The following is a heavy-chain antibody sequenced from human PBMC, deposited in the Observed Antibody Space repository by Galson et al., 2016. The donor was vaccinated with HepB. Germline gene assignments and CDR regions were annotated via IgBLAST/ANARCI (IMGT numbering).Heavy chain of an antibody. V-gene: IGHV4-59*01. CDR1: GGSISRYY. J-gene: IGHJ6*03. Sequence: SETLSLTCTVSGGSISRYYWSWVRQPPGKGLEWIGYIYYTGSTTYNPSLKSRVVISVDTSKNQFSLRLSSVTAADTAAIYCPRNDAEALPPYYYMDVWGKGTTVTVSS. CDR2: IYYTGST. D-gene: IGHD1-1*01. CDR3: PRNDAEALPPYYYMDV.